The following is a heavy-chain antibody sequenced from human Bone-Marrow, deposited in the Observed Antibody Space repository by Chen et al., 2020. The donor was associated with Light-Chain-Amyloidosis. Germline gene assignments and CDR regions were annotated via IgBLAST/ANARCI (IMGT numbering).Heavy chain of an antibody. J-gene: IGHJ4*02. D-gene: IGHD5-12*01. CDR2: IYPDDSDA. CDR3: AXXXDGYNFDY. Sequence: SLKISCKGSGYTFPNYWIGWVRQMPGKGLEWMGVIYPDDSDARYSPSFEGQVTISXXXXXPXXXXXXXXXXXXXXXXXXXAXXXDGYNFDYWGQGTLVTVSS. V-gene: IGHV5-51*01. CDR1: GYTFPNYW.